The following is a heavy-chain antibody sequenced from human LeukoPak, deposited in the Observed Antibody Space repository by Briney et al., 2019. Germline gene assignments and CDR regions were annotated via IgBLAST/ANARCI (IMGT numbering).Heavy chain of an antibody. CDR1: GFTFSSYA. Sequence: PGGSLRLSCAASGFTFSSYAMSWVRQAPGKGLEWVSAISGSGGSTYYADSVKGRFTISRDNAKNTLYLQMNSLRAEDTAVYYCARDLVVMSAYWGQGTLVTVSS. CDR2: ISGSGGST. V-gene: IGHV3-23*01. CDR3: ARDLVVMSAY. J-gene: IGHJ4*02. D-gene: IGHD3-22*01.